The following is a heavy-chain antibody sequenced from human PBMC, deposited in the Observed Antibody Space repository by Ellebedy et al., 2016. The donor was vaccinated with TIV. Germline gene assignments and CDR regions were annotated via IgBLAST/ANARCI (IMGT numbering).Heavy chain of an antibody. J-gene: IGHJ6*02. V-gene: IGHV4-31*03. CDR2: IYYSGST. D-gene: IGHD5/OR15-5a*01. CDR1: GGSISSGGYY. CDR3: ARTVRSTGYYYYGMDV. Sequence: SETLSLXCTVSGGSISSGGYYWSWIRQHPGKGLEWIGYIYYSGSTYYNPSLKSRVTISVDTSKNQFSLKLSSVTAADTAVYYCARTVRSTGYYYYGMDVWGQGTTVTVSS.